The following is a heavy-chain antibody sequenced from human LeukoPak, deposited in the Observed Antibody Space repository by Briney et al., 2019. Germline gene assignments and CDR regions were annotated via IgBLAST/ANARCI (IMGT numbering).Heavy chain of an antibody. J-gene: IGHJ4*02. CDR1: GYTFSCYG. Sequence: ASVTVSLKATGYTFSCYGINWVRQAPAQGLGWMGLISVYNGNTEYAQKFQGRDTMTTDPSKRTDYMELRSLRSDDTAVYCCARERSDYYDTSGSSHWGQGTLVTVSS. D-gene: IGHD3-22*01. V-gene: IGHV1-18*01. CDR2: ISVYNGNT. CDR3: ARERSDYYDTSGSSH.